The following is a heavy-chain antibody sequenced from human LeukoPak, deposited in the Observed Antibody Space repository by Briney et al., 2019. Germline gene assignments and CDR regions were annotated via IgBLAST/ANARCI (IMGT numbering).Heavy chain of an antibody. Sequence: PGGSLRLSCAASGFTFSSYAMHWVRQAPGKGLEWVAVISYDGSNKYYADSVKGRFTISRDNSKNTLYLQMNSLRAEDTAVYYCARDRGFLEWLLSDLDYWGQGTLVTVSS. CDR3: ARDRGFLEWLLSDLDY. V-gene: IGHV3-30-3*01. J-gene: IGHJ4*02. D-gene: IGHD3-3*01. CDR1: GFTFSSYA. CDR2: ISYDGSNK.